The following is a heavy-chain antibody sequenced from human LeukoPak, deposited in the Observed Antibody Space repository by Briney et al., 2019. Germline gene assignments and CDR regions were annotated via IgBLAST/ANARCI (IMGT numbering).Heavy chain of an antibody. Sequence: PSETLSLTCAVSGDSLSSGGYFWGWIHQYPGKGLEWIGCISHSGTSYYHPSLKSRFTISVDTSRNQFSLELSSVTAADTAVYFCARERRDGHNYSDFWGQGALVTVSS. CDR1: GDSLSSGGYF. D-gene: IGHD5-24*01. CDR2: ISHSGTS. CDR3: ARERRDGHNYSDF. J-gene: IGHJ4*02. V-gene: IGHV4-31*11.